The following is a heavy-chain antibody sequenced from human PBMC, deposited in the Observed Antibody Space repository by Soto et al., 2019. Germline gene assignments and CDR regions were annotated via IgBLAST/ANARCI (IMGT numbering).Heavy chain of an antibody. CDR2: IYHSGST. V-gene: IGHV4-30-2*01. J-gene: IGHJ4*02. CDR3: AIFVVTTLHY. Sequence: QLQLQESGSGLVKPSQTLSLTCAVSGGSIRRGGYSWSWIRQPPGKGLEWIGYIYHSGSTYYNPSLKSPVTISVDRSKNQSTLKLSSMTAADTAVYYCAIFVVTTLHYWGQGTLVTVSS. CDR1: GGSIRRGGYS. D-gene: IGHD2-21*02.